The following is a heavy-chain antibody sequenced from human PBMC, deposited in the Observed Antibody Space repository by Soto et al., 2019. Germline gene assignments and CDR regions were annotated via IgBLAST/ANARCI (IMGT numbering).Heavy chain of an antibody. Sequence: PSETLSLTCTVSGGSINSYYWSWIRQPPGKGLEWIGYIYYSGSTNYNPSLKSRVTISVDTSKNQFSLKLSSVTAADTAVYYCARVRAYCGGDCYSSYYYYGMDVWGQGTTVTVSS. CDR3: ARVRAYCGGDCYSSYYYYGMDV. V-gene: IGHV4-59*01. CDR1: GGSINSYY. D-gene: IGHD2-21*02. J-gene: IGHJ6*02. CDR2: IYYSGST.